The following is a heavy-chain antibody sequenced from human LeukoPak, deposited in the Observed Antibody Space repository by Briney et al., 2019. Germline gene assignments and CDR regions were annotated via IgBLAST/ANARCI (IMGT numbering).Heavy chain of an antibody. Sequence: SETLSLTCTVSGDSVSSYYWGWIRQPPGKGMEWIAYIYYSGITNYNPSLKSRITISVDTSKSQFSLRLSSVTAADTAVYYCGREGIPYSPSPYYFDYWGQGNLVTVSS. CDR2: IYYSGIT. V-gene: IGHV4-59*02. J-gene: IGHJ4*02. D-gene: IGHD3-9*01. CDR1: GDSVSSYY. CDR3: GREGIPYSPSPYYFDY.